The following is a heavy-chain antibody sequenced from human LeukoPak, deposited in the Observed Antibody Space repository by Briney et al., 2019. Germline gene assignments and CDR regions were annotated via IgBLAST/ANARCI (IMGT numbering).Heavy chain of an antibody. CDR1: GGSFSGYY. Sequence: SETLSLTCAVYGGSFSGYYWSWIRQPPGKGLEWIGEINHSGSTNYNPSLKSRVTISVDTSKNQFTLKLSSVTAADTAVYYCARGRRRSRSGRRFDYWGQGTLVTVSS. D-gene: IGHD5-12*01. CDR2: INHSGST. J-gene: IGHJ4*02. V-gene: IGHV4-34*01. CDR3: ARGRRRSRSGRRFDY.